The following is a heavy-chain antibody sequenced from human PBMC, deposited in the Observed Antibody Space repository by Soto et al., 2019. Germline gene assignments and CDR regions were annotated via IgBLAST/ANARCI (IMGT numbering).Heavy chain of an antibody. D-gene: IGHD2-2*02. CDR3: ATVGYCSSTSCYTDYYYGMDV. CDR1: GGTFSSYA. J-gene: IGHJ6*02. Sequence: ASVKVSCKASGGTFSSYAISWVRQAPGQGLEWMGGIIPIFGTANYAQKFQGRVTITADESTSTAYMELSSLRSEDTAVYYCATVGYCSSTSCYTDYYYGMDVWGQGTTVTVSS. V-gene: IGHV1-69*13. CDR2: IIPIFGTA.